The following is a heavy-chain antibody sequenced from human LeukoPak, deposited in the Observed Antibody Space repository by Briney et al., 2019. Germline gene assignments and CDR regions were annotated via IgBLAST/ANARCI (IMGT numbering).Heavy chain of an antibody. J-gene: IGHJ4*02. CDR3: ARVVDTHFDY. CDR2: INRDGSTT. V-gene: IGHV3-74*01. Sequence: PGLSLRLSCAASGFTFSSYWMHWVRQAPGKGLVWVSRINRDGSTTTFADSVKGRFTISRDNDKNTLYLQMNSLRAEDTAVYYCARVVDTHFDYWGQGTLVTVSS. D-gene: IGHD5-18*01. CDR1: GFTFSSYW.